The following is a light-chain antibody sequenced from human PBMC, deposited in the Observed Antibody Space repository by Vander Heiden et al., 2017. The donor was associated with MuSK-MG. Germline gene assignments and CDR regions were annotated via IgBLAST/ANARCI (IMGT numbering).Light chain of an antibody. CDR3: QQSDSTPLT. CDR2: AAA. CDR1: QRISSY. Sequence: DIQMTQPPSSLSGYVGDRVTITCRASQRISSYLNWYQQKPGKAPKLLIYAAASGESGIPSRFSGSGSGTEFTLTISSLQPEDFATYYCQQSDSTPLTFGQGTKVEIK. J-gene: IGKJ1*01. V-gene: IGKV1-39*01.